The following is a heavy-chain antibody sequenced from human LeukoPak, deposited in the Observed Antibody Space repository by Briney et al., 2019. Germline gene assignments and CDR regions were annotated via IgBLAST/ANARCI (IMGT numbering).Heavy chain of an antibody. V-gene: IGHV6-1*01. D-gene: IGHD3-10*01. J-gene: IGHJ4*02. CDR1: RGSVSSNSAG. Sequence: PSQTLSLTCAISRGSVSSNSAGWNWMRQSPSRGLEWLGRTYYRSKWYNDDAVSVKSRITINPDTAKNQFSLQLNYVTPEDTAVYYCARGGLVRGTINSLIGFDIWGQGTLVTVSS. CDR3: ARGGLVRGTINSLIGFDI. CDR2: TYYRSKWYN.